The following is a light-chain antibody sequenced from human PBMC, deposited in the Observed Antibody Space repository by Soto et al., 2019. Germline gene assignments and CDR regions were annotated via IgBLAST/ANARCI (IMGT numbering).Light chain of an antibody. V-gene: IGKV1-39*01. J-gene: IGKJ5*01. CDR3: QQSNTSTTT. CDR1: QSIGKH. CDR2: WAS. Sequence: DFQMTQSPSFLSASFGDRVTIXXRASQSIGKHLNWYQQKPGKAPKFXIYWASTLQSGVPPRFTGSGSGTDFTLTVNSLQAEDFATYYCQQSNTSTTTFGQGTRLDIK.